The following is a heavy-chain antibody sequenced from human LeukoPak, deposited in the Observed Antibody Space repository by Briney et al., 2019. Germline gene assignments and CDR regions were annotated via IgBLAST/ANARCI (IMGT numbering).Heavy chain of an antibody. J-gene: IGHJ5*02. CDR1: GGSISSGDYY. D-gene: IGHD2-15*01. CDR2: IYYSGST. CDR3: ARDRIVVVVAASILYGFDP. V-gene: IGHV4-30-4*08. Sequence: SQTLSLTCTVSGGSISSGDYYWSWIRQPPGKGLEWIGYIYYSGSTYYHPSLKSRVTISVDTSKNQFSLKLSSVTAADTAVYYCARDRIVVVVAASILYGFDPWGQGTLVTVSS.